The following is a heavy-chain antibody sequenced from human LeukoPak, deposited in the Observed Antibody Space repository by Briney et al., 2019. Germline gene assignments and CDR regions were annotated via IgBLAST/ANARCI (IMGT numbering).Heavy chain of an antibody. J-gene: IGHJ3*02. CDR2: INHSGST. D-gene: IGHD3-16*01. CDR1: GGSFSGYY. V-gene: IGHV4-34*01. CDR3: ATTLGLPSDAFDI. Sequence: SETLSLTCAVYGGSFSGYYWSWIRQPPGKGLEWIGEINHSGSTNYNPSLKSRVTISVDTSKNQFSLKLSSVTAADTAVYYCATTLGLPSDAFDIWGQGTMVTVSS.